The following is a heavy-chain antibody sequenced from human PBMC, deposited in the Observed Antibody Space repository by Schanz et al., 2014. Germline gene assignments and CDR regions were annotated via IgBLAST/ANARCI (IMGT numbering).Heavy chain of an antibody. V-gene: IGHV3-21*02. CDR2: INSGGYYI. J-gene: IGHJ3*02. Sequence: VQLEESGGGVVQPGGSLRLSCVASGFSFSGFAVHWVRQAPGKGLEWVSSINSGGYYIYYADSVKGRFTISRDNAKNSLYLEMTSLRGEDTAVYYCARENLNWEAFDIWGQGTVVTVSS. D-gene: IGHD7-27*01. CDR1: GFSFSGFA. CDR3: ARENLNWEAFDI.